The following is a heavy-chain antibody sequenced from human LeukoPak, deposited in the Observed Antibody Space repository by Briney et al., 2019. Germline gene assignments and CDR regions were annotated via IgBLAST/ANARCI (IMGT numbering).Heavy chain of an antibody. Sequence: ASVKVSCKASGYTFTGYYMHWVRHAPGQGLEWMGWINPSSGGTNYAQKFQGRVTMTRDTSISTAYMELSRLRSDDTAVYYCARGYQLPYYYYYYMDVWGKGTTVTVSS. CDR1: GYTFTGYY. V-gene: IGHV1-2*02. CDR2: INPSSGGT. CDR3: ARGYQLPYYYYYYMDV. D-gene: IGHD2-2*01. J-gene: IGHJ6*03.